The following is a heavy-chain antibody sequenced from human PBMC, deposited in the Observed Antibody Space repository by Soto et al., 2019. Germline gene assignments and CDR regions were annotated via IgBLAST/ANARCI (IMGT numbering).Heavy chain of an antibody. CDR3: ARGGYYYDSSAYYRPFDY. D-gene: IGHD3-22*01. Sequence: GASVKVSCKASGYTFTSYGINWVRQATGQGLEWMGWMNPNSGNTGYAQKFQGRVTMTRSTSINTAYMELSSLRSEDTAVYYCARGGYYYDSSAYYRPFDYWGQGTLVTVSS. V-gene: IGHV1-8*01. CDR2: MNPNSGNT. CDR1: GYTFTSYG. J-gene: IGHJ4*02.